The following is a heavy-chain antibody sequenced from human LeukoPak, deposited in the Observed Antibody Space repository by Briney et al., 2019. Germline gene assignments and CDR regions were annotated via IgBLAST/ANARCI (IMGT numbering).Heavy chain of an antibody. Sequence: SETLSLTCAVYGGSFSGYYRSWIRQPPGKGLEWIGEINHSGSTNYNPSLKSRVTISVDTSKNQFSLKLSSVTAADTAVYYCARADGSWYDYWGQGTPVTVSS. CDR1: GGSFSGYY. CDR3: ARADGSWYDY. V-gene: IGHV4-34*01. CDR2: INHSGST. D-gene: IGHD6-13*01. J-gene: IGHJ4*02.